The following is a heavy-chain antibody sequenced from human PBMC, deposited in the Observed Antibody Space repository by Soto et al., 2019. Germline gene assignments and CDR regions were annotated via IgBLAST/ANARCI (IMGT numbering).Heavy chain of an antibody. Sequence: SETLSLTCAVSGGSISSSNWWSWVRQPPGKGLEWIGEIYHSGSTNYNPSLKSRVTISVDKSKNQFSLKLCSVPAPDTAVYYCARVMGYSGYDYWGQGTLVTVSS. V-gene: IGHV4-4*02. J-gene: IGHJ4*02. CDR3: ARVMGYSGYDY. CDR2: IYHSGST. D-gene: IGHD5-12*01. CDR1: GGSISSSNW.